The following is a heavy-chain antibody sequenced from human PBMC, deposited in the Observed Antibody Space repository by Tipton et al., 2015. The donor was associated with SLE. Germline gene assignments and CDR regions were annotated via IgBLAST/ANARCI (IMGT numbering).Heavy chain of an antibody. V-gene: IGHV4-4*07. J-gene: IGHJ4*02. Sequence: TLSLTCTVSGGSISGYYWSWIRQPAGKGLEWIGCVYSSGSTIYNPSIKSRITLSLDTSKNQFSLHLSSVTAADTAFYYCARIEDFWSGRIDYWGQGTLITVSS. CDR2: VYSSGST. D-gene: IGHD3-3*01. CDR3: ARIEDFWSGRIDY. CDR1: GGSISGYY.